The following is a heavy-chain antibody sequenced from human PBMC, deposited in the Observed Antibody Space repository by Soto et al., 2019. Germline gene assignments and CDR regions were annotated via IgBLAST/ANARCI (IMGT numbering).Heavy chain of an antibody. Sequence: QVQLVESGGGVVQPGRSLRLSCAASGFTFSSYGMHWVRQAPGKGLEWVAVISYDGSNKYYADSVKGRFTISRDNSKNTLYLQMNSLRADDTAVYYCAKERPNYYDSSAYQTDYFDYWGQGTLVTVSS. CDR1: GFTFSSYG. V-gene: IGHV3-30*18. CDR3: AKERPNYYDSSAYQTDYFDY. J-gene: IGHJ4*02. CDR2: ISYDGSNK. D-gene: IGHD3-22*01.